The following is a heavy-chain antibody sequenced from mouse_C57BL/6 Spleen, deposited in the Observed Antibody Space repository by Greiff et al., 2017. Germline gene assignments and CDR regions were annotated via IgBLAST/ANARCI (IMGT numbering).Heavy chain of an antibody. D-gene: IGHD1-1*01. CDR3: AYGSTQYYYAMDY. Sequence: VQLKESVAELVRPGASVKLSCTASGFNIKNTYMHWVKQRPEQGLEWIGRIDPANGNTKYAPKFQGKATITADTSSNTAYLQLSSLTSEDTAIYYCAYGSTQYYYAMDYWGQGTSVTVSS. J-gene: IGHJ4*01. V-gene: IGHV14-3*01. CDR1: GFNIKNTY. CDR2: IDPANGNT.